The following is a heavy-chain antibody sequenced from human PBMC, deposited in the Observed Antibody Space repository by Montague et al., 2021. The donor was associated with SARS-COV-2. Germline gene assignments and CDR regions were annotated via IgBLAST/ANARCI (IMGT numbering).Heavy chain of an antibody. CDR1: GGSISSPDYY. V-gene: IGHV4-39*07. D-gene: IGHD6-13*01. Sequence: SETLSLTCTVSGGSISSPDYYWGWIRQSPGKGLEWIGSISYTGRTYYNPSLRSRVTISVDTSKNQFSLKLTSVTAADTAVYYCTRGIDSYKTGYWGQGIQVTVSS. CDR3: TRGIDSYKTGY. CDR2: ISYTGRT. J-gene: IGHJ4*02.